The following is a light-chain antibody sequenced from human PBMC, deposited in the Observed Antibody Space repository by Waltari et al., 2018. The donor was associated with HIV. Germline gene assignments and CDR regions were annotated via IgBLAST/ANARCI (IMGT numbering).Light chain of an antibody. V-gene: IGKV4-1*01. CDR3: QQYYTTPPT. CDR2: WAA. J-gene: IGKJ1*01. Sequence: DIVMTQSPDYLGVSLGERATINCKSSQSVLHNSNNKTYIAWYQQKPGQPPKLLLYWAATRESGVPYRFSGSGSGTDFTLTISSLQAEDVSVYYCQQYYTTPPTFGQGTKVEI. CDR1: QSVLHNSNNKTY.